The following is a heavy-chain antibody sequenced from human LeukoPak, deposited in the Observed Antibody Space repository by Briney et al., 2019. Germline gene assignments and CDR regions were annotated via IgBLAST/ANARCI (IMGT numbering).Heavy chain of an antibody. Sequence: GGSLRLSCAASGFTFSTYWMSWVRQAPGKGLEWVANINQDGSEESYVDSVKGRFTISRDNAKNSLYLQMNSLRVEDTAVYYCARNAFDAWGQGTMVTVSS. CDR1: GFTFSTYW. V-gene: IGHV3-7*01. J-gene: IGHJ3*01. CDR2: INQDGSEE. CDR3: ARNAFDA.